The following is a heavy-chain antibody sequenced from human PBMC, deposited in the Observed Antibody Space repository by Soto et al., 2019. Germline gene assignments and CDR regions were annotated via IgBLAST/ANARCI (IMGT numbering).Heavy chain of an antibody. CDR3: ARERVVVVPAATYYYYYGMDV. CDR1: GGSIISSNC. J-gene: IGHJ6*02. Sequence: SETLSLTCAVSGGSIISSNCLSWFRQPPGKGLEWIGEIYHSGSTNYNPSLKSRVTISVDKSKNQFSLKLSSVTAADTAVYYCARERVVVVPAATYYYYYGMDVWGQGTTVTV. V-gene: IGHV4-4*02. D-gene: IGHD2-2*01. CDR2: IYHSGST.